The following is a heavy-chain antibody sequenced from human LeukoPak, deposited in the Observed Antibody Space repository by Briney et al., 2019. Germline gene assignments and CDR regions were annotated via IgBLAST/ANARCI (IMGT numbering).Heavy chain of an antibody. CDR2: ISGSGGST. CDR3: AKVRLDILTGYLDY. D-gene: IGHD3-9*01. V-gene: IGHV3-23*01. CDR1: GFTFSSYA. J-gene: IGHJ4*02. Sequence: GGSLRLSCAASGFTFSSYAMSWVRQAPGKGLEWVSAISGSGGSTYYADSVKGRFTISRDNSKNTLYLQMNSLRAEDTAVYYCAKVRLDILTGYLDYWGQGTLVTVSS.